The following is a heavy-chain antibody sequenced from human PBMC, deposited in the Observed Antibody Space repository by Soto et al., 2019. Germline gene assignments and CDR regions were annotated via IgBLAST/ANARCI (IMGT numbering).Heavy chain of an antibody. V-gene: IGHV1-2*04. CDR3: ARSHCSSISCYVGSWDY. D-gene: IGHD2-2*01. CDR1: GYTFTGYD. CDR2: INPNSGGT. Sequence: QVQLVQSGAEVKKPGASVKVSCKASGYTFTGYDMHWVRQAPGQGLEWMGWINPNSGGTNYAQKFQGWLTMTRDTSISTAYMELSRLRSDDTAVYYCARSHCSSISCYVGSWDYWGQGTLVTVSS. J-gene: IGHJ4*02.